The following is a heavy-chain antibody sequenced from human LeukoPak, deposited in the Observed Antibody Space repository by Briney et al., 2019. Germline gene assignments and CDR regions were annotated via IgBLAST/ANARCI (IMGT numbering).Heavy chain of an antibody. CDR2: ISYDGSNK. CDR1: GFTFSSYA. D-gene: IGHD2-2*01. Sequence: GGSLRLSCAASGFTFSSYAMHWVRQAPGKGLEWVAVISYDGSNKYYADSVKGRFTISRDKSKNTLYLQMNSLRAEDTAVYYCARPLRYCSSTSCYYFDYWGQGTLVTVSS. J-gene: IGHJ4*02. CDR3: ARPLRYCSSTSCYYFDY. V-gene: IGHV3-30*04.